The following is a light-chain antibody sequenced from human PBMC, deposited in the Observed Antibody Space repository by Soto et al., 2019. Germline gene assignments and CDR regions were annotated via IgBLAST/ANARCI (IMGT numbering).Light chain of an antibody. J-gene: IGLJ2*01. V-gene: IGLV2-14*03. Sequence: QSVLTQPASVSGFPGQPITISCTGTSSDVGKYNYVSWYQQNPGEAPKLIIYDVNNRPSGISSRFSGSKSGNTASLTVSGLQAEDEADYYCSSYTDMNTQVFGGGTKLTVL. CDR3: SSYTDMNTQV. CDR1: SSDVGKYNY. CDR2: DVN.